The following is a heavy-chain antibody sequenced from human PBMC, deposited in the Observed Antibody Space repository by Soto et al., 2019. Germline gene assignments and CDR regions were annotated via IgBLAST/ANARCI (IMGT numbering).Heavy chain of an antibody. J-gene: IGHJ4*02. D-gene: IGHD5-12*01. V-gene: IGHV1-69*02. CDR2: IIPFLGIA. Sequence: ASVKVSCKASGGTFSSYTITWVRQAPGQGLEWMGRIIPFLGIANYAQKFQGRVTITADKSTSTAYMELSSLRSEDTAVYYCARGGRVDRVTTNWCYFDYWGQGTLVTVSS. CDR3: ARGGRVDRVTTNWCYFDY. CDR1: GGTFSSYT.